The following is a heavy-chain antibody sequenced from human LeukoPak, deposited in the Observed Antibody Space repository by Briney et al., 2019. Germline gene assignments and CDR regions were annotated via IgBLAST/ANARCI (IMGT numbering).Heavy chain of an antibody. Sequence: SETLSLTCTVSGGSISSGSHYWSWIRQPAGKGLEWIGRIYTSGSTNYNPSLKSRVTISVDTSKNQFSLKLSSVTAADTAVYYCARGPTQYYYDSSGYSHWGQGTLVTVSS. V-gene: IGHV4-61*02. D-gene: IGHD3-22*01. J-gene: IGHJ4*02. CDR3: ARGPTQYYYDSSGYSH. CDR2: IYTSGST. CDR1: GGSISSGSHY.